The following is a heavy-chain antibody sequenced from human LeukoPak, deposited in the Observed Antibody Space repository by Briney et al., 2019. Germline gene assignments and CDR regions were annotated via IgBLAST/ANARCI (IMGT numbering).Heavy chain of an antibody. V-gene: IGHV4-34*01. CDR1: GGSFSGYY. Sequence: SETLSLTCAVYGGSFSGYYWSWIRQPPGKGLEWIGEINHSGSTNYNPSLKSRVTISVDTSKNQFSLKLSSVTAADTAVYYCARNYYYYDSSGYRNDAFDIWGRGTMVTVSS. CDR3: ARNYYYYDSSGYRNDAFDI. J-gene: IGHJ3*02. CDR2: INHSGST. D-gene: IGHD3-22*01.